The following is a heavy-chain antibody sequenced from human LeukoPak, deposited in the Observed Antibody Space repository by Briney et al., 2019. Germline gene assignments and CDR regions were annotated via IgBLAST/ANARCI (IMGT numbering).Heavy chain of an antibody. Sequence: PGGSLRLSCAASGFTFSTYGMSWVRQAPGKGLQWVSTIPSGGGTYYADSVKGRFTISRDNSKNTLYLQMNSLQSEDTALYYCAKQDSGTYYNVDYFDYWGQGTPVTVSS. CDR2: IPSGGGT. CDR1: GFTFSTYG. D-gene: IGHD3-10*01. J-gene: IGHJ4*02. CDR3: AKQDSGTYYNVDYFDY. V-gene: IGHV3-23*01.